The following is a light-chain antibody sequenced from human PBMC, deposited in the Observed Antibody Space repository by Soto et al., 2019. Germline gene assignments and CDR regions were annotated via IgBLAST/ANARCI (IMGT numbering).Light chain of an antibody. CDR2: RAS. J-gene: IGKJ1*01. CDR1: QSIGTY. Sequence: DIQVTQSPSSLSASVGDRVTISCRASQSIGTYLNWYQQRPGTAPRLLIYRASSVKSGVPPRFSGSGSARDFTLTISSLRPEDIATYFCQHSFSSPPWAFGQGTKVEVK. V-gene: IGKV1-39*01. CDR3: QHSFSSPPWA.